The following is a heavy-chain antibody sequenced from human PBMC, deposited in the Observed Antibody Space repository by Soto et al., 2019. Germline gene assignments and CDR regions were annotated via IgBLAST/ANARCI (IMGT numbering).Heavy chain of an antibody. J-gene: IGHJ1*01. Sequence: QVQLHQWGAGLLKPSDTLSLTCAVYGGSFRGYFWTWIRQPPGTGLAWIGEINHSGNTNYSPSLKSRVTISLDTSKNQFSLKLSSVTAADTAVYYCARGLRDSSGYYHVHYFQHWGQGTLGTVSS. CDR3: ARGLRDSSGYYHVHYFQH. D-gene: IGHD3-22*01. V-gene: IGHV4-34*01. CDR2: INHSGNT. CDR1: GGSFRGYF.